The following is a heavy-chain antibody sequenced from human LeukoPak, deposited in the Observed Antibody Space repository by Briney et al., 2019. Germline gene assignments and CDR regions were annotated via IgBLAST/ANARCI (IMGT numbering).Heavy chain of an antibody. V-gene: IGHV4-59*01. CDR2: IYYTGST. J-gene: IGHJ4*02. CDR1: GGSIDSYY. Sequence: SETLSLTCTVSGGSIDSYYWSWLRQPPGKGLEWFGYIYYTGSTEYHPSLKSRVTISLDTSKNQFSLKLTSVTAADTAVYYCARVYQSAEYYFDYWGQGNLVSVSS. CDR3: ARVYQSAEYYFDY. D-gene: IGHD2-2*01.